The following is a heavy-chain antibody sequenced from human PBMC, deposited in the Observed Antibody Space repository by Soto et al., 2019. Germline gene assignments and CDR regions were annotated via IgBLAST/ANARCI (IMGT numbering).Heavy chain of an antibody. J-gene: IGHJ4*02. CDR2: IIPIFGTA. Sequence: QVQLVQSGAEVKKPGSSVKVSCKASGGTFSSYAISWVRQAPGQGLEWMGGIIPIFGTANYAQKFQGRVTITADESTSTAYRELSSLRSEDTAVYYCAREGRNYGGSYRPYFDYWGQGTLVTVSS. D-gene: IGHD2-15*01. V-gene: IGHV1-69*01. CDR3: AREGRNYGGSYRPYFDY. CDR1: GGTFSSYA.